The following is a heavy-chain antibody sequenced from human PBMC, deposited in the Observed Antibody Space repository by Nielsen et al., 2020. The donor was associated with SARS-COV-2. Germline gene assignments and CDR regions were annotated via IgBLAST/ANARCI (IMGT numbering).Heavy chain of an antibody. CDR2: IKQDGSEI. D-gene: IGHD4-23*01. CDR3: ARDPYYGGNSLDY. J-gene: IGHJ4*02. Sequence: GESLKISCAASGFTFSTYWMSWVRQAPGKGLEWVANIKQDGSEIYYVGFVKGRFTISRDNAKNSLFLQMNSLRAEDTAVYYCARDPYYGGNSLDYWGQGTLVTVSS. CDR1: GFTFSTYW. V-gene: IGHV3-7*01.